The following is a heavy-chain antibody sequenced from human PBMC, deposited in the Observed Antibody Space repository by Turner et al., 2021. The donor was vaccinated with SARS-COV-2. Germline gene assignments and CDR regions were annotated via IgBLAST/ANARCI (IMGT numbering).Heavy chain of an antibody. J-gene: IGHJ2*01. CDR3: ARRSSRLGNWYFDL. CDR1: GGSISSSSYY. CDR2: MYYSGST. D-gene: IGHD2-15*01. Sequence: QLQLQESGPGLVKPSETLSLTCTVSGGSISSSSYYWGWIRQPPGKGLEWIGSMYYSGSTYYNPSLKRRVTISVDTSKNQFSLKLSSVTAADTAVYYCARRSSRLGNWYFDLWGRGTLVTVSS. V-gene: IGHV4-39*01.